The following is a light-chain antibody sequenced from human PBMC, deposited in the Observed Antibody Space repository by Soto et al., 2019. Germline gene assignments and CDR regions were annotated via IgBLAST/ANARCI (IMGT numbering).Light chain of an antibody. CDR2: SNY. Sequence: QLVLTQPPSASGTPGQRVTISCSGSSSNIGSKTVNWYQQLPGTAPKLLIYSNYQRPSGVPDRFSGSKSGTSASLAISGLQSEDEADYYCAAWDASLNGDVFGAGTKVTVL. J-gene: IGLJ1*01. V-gene: IGLV1-44*01. CDR3: AAWDASLNGDV. CDR1: SSNIGSKT.